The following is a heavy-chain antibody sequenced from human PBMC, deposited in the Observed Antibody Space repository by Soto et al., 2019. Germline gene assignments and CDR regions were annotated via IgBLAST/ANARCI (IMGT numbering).Heavy chain of an antibody. Sequence: QVQLVQSGAEVKKPGASVKVSCKASGYTFTRYDINWVRQASGQGLEWMGWMSTNSGGSGHAQKFQGRITMTRDTSLSTACMELSGLGSEDTAFYYCARVRKIVVVPPAGYWYFDLWGRGTLVTVSS. CDR2: MSTNSGGS. D-gene: IGHD2-2*01. CDR3: ARVRKIVVVPPAGYWYFDL. V-gene: IGHV1-8*01. J-gene: IGHJ2*01. CDR1: GYTFTRYD.